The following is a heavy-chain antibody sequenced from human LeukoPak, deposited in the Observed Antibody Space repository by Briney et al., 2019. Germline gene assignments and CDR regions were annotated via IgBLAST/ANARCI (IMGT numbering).Heavy chain of an antibody. J-gene: IGHJ4*02. V-gene: IGHV4-59*12. CDR3: ARQGELEVFDY. Sequence: PSETLSLTCSVSGGSISSYYWSWIQQPPGKGLEWIGYIYYSGRTNYNPSLKSRVTIVDTSKNQFSLTLSSVTAADTAVYYCARQGELEVFDYWGQGTLVTVSS. CDR1: GGSISSYY. D-gene: IGHD1-1*01. CDR2: IYYSGRT.